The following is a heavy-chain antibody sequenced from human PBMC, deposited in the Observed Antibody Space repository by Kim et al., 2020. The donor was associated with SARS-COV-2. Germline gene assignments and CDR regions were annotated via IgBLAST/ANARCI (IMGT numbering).Heavy chain of an antibody. CDR1: GGSFSGYY. CDR3: ARRLSNTSGWGSHYCDL. D-gene: IGHD3-10*01. V-gene: IGHV4-34*01. CDR2: INHSGRT. Sequence: SETLSLTCAVYGGSFSGYYWSGIRQPPGKGLEWIGEINHSGRTNYNPSLKSRVTISVDTSKNQFSLKLTSVTAADTAVDYWARRLSNTSGWGSHYCDLWGQGTLVTVYS. J-gene: IGHJ4*02.